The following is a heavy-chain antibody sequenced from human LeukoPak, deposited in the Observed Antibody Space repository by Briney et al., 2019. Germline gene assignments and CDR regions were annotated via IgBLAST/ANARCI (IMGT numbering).Heavy chain of an antibody. J-gene: IGHJ4*02. CDR2: IKQDGSEK. D-gene: IGHD4-17*01. Sequence: GGSLRLSCAASGFTFSSYWMSWVRQAPGKGLEWVANIKQDGSEKYYVDSVKGRFTISRDDAKNSLYLQMNSLRPEDTAVYYCARDPATTVTTYAYWGQGTLVTVSS. V-gene: IGHV3-7*01. CDR3: ARDPATTVTTYAY. CDR1: GFTFSSYW.